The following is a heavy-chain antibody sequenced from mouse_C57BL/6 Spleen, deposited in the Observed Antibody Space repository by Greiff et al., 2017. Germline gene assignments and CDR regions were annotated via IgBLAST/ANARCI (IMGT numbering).Heavy chain of an antibody. Sequence: EVQRVESGPGLVKPSQSLSLTCSVTGYSITSGYYWNWIRQFPGNKLEWMGYISYDGSNNYNPSLKNRISITRDTSKNQFFLKLNSVTTEDTATYYCARGNYYYGRGYFDVWGTGTTVTVSS. CDR2: ISYDGSN. V-gene: IGHV3-6*01. J-gene: IGHJ1*03. CDR1: GYSITSGYY. D-gene: IGHD1-1*01. CDR3: ARGNYYYGRGYFDV.